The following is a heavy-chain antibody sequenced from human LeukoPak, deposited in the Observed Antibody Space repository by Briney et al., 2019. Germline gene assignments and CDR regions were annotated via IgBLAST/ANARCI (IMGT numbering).Heavy chain of an antibody. CDR3: AKDPTPYSGSDKYFQH. Sequence: GGSLRLSCAASGFTFSSYAMHWVRQAPGKGLEWVSLISWDGGSTYYADSVKGRFTISRDNSKNSLYLQMNSLRAEDTALYYCAKDPTPYSGSDKYFQHWGQGTLVTVSS. CDR2: ISWDGGST. D-gene: IGHD1-26*01. V-gene: IGHV3-43D*03. J-gene: IGHJ1*01. CDR1: GFTFSSYA.